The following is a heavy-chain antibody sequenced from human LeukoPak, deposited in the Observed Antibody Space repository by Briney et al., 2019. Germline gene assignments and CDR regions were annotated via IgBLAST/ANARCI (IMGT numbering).Heavy chain of an antibody. D-gene: IGHD3-22*01. CDR3: ARDRGWGNYYDSSGYYLSGPSY. J-gene: IGHJ4*02. CDR2: IRAYNGKT. CDR1: GYTFTSYG. Sequence: ASVKVSCKDSGYTFTSYGISWVRQAPGQGVEWMGWIRAYNGKTNYPQKLRGRVTMTTATSTSPAYMELRSLRSDDTAVYYCARDRGWGNYYDSSGYYLSGPSYWGQGTLVTVSS. V-gene: IGHV1-18*01.